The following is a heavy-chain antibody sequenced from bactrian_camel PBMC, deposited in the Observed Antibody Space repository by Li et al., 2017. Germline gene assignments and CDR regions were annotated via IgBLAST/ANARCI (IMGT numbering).Heavy chain of an antibody. V-gene: IGHV3-2*01. Sequence: HAQLVESGGGLVQPGGSLRLSCAASGVAHSSYYMTWVRQAPGKGLEWVSSVYIDTGSTYYADSVKGRFTISRDAAKNTADLLMNSLKSEDTALYYCASWVGDYWGQGTQVTVS. CDR2: VYIDTGST. J-gene: IGHJ4*01. CDR3: ASWVGDY. CDR1: GVAHSSYY. D-gene: IGHD2*01.